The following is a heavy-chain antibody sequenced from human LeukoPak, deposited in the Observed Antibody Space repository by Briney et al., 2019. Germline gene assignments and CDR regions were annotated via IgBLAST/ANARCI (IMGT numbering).Heavy chain of an antibody. CDR3: AREGLTTVTTVAFDI. V-gene: IGHV4-59*01. D-gene: IGHD4-17*01. CDR1: GGSISSYY. Sequence: SETLSLTCTVSGGSISSYYWSWIRQPPGKGLEWIGYIYYSGSTNYNPSLKSRVTISVDTSKNQFSLKLSSVTAADTAVYYCAREGLTTVTTVAFDIWGQGTMVTVSS. J-gene: IGHJ3*02. CDR2: IYYSGST.